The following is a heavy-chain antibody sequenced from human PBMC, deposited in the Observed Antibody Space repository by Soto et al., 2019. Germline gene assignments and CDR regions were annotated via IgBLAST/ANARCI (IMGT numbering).Heavy chain of an antibody. CDR1: GFTFSSYS. CDR3: ASRSPIVAAGAGYRHKDYYYYGMDV. D-gene: IGHD5-12*01. J-gene: IGHJ6*02. CDR2: ISSSSSYI. Sequence: PGGSLRLSCAASGFTFSSYSMNWVRQAPGKGLEWVSSISSSSSYIYYADSVKGRFTISRDNAKNSLYLQMNSLSAEDTAVYYCASRSPIVAAGAGYRHKDYYYYGMDVWGQGTTVTVSS. V-gene: IGHV3-21*01.